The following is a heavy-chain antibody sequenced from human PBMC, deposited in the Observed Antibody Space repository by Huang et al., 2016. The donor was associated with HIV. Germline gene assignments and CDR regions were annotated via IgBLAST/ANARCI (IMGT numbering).Heavy chain of an antibody. CDR3: AAGYDTYYDI. D-gene: IGHD2-21*01. CDR1: GYTLTELS. J-gene: IGHJ3*02. V-gene: IGHV1-24*01. CDR2: FAPEHGET. Sequence: QVRLVQSGAEVKKPGASVKVSCKVSGYTLTELSIHWVRQAPGKGLEWMGGFAPEHGETIYAQNFQGRGTMTEDTSTDTAYMELHSLRPEDTAVYYCAAGYDTYYDIWGQGTMVIASS.